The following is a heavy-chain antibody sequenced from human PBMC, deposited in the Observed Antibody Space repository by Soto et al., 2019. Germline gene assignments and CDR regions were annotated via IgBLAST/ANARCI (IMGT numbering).Heavy chain of an antibody. Sequence: PGESLKISCKGSGYSFTSYWICWVRQMPGKGLEWMGIIYPGDYDTRYSPSFQGQVTISADKSISTAYLQRSSLKASDTAMYYCARHTELGRSSAFDIWGQGTMVTVSS. CDR1: GYSFTSYW. J-gene: IGHJ3*02. V-gene: IGHV5-51*01. CDR2: IYPGDYDT. D-gene: IGHD1-7*01. CDR3: ARHTELGRSSAFDI.